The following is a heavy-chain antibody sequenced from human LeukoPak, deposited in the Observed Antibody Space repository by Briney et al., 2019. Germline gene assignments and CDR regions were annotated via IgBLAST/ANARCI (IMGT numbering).Heavy chain of an antibody. CDR2: IIPILGIA. CDR3: ASRAIVVVTAATDAFDI. J-gene: IGHJ3*02. Sequence: ASVKVSCKASGGTFGSYAISWVRQAPGQGLEWMGRIIPILGIANYAQKFQGRVTITADKSTSTAYMELSSLRSEDTAVYYCASRAIVVVTAATDAFDIWGQGTMVTVSS. D-gene: IGHD2-21*02. CDR1: GGTFGSYA. V-gene: IGHV1-69*04.